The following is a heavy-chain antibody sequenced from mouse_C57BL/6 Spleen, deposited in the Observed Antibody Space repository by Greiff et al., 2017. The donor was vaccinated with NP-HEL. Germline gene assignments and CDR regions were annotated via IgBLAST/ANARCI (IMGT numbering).Heavy chain of an antibody. CDR3: ARGEPYYAMDY. J-gene: IGHJ4*01. CDR2: IDPSDSYT. CDR1: GYTFTSYW. Sequence: QVQLQQPGAELVLPGASVKLSCKASGYTFTSYWMHWVKQRPGQGLEWIGEIDPSDSYTNYNQKFKVKSTLTVDKSSSTAYMQLRSLTSEDSAVYYCARGEPYYAMDYWGQGTSVTVAS. V-gene: IGHV1-69*01.